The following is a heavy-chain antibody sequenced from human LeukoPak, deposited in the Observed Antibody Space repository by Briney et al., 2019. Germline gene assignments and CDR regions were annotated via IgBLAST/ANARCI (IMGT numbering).Heavy chain of an antibody. Sequence: ASVNVSYKDSGYTFNRYYMHCLRQAPGQGLEWMGIINPSGGSTGYTQKFQGRVTTTRDTSTSTVYMELSSLRSEDTAVYYCAREGGVSPAFDIWGQGTMVTVSS. D-gene: IGHD6-6*01. V-gene: IGHV1-46*02. J-gene: IGHJ3*02. CDR3: AREGGVSPAFDI. CDR1: GYTFNRYY. CDR2: INPSGGST.